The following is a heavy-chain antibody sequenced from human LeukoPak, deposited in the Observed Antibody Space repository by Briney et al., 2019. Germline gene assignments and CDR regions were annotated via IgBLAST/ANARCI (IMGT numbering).Heavy chain of an antibody. CDR2: IHYSGNT. V-gene: IGHV4-39*02. J-gene: IGHJ3*02. CDR3: ARSRVPAARLVAFSI. Sequence: SETLSLTCTVSGGSISSYYWGWIRQPPGKGLEWIGSIHYSGNTYYNPSLKSRVTISVDTSKNHFSLKLSSVTAADTAVFYCARSRVPAARLVAFSIWGQGTMVTVSS. CDR1: GGSISSYY. D-gene: IGHD2-2*01.